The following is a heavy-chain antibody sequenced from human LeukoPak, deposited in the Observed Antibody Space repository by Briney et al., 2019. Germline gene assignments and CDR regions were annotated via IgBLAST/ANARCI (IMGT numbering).Heavy chain of an antibody. CDR3: ARAGGEGYCSSTSCYEAYSFDY. D-gene: IGHD2-2*01. CDR1: GGTFSSYA. Sequence: SVKVSCKASGGTFSSYAISWVRQAPGQGLEWMGRIIPILGIANYAQKFQGRVTITADKSTSTAYMELSSLRSEDTAVYYCARAGGEGYCSSTSCYEAYSFDYWGQGTLVTVSS. CDR2: IIPILGIA. J-gene: IGHJ4*02. V-gene: IGHV1-69*04.